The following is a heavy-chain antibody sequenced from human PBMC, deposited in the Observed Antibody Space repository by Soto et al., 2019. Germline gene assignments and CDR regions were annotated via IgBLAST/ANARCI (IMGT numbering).Heavy chain of an antibody. V-gene: IGHV3-21*01. D-gene: IGHD3-3*01. CDR3: ARVGFLEWLLGH. Sequence: GGSLRLSCAASGFTFSSYSMNWVRQAPGKGLEWVSSISSSSSYIYYADSVKGRFTISRDNAKNSLYLQMNSLRAEDTAVYYCARVGFLEWLLGHWGQGTLVTVSS. CDR1: GFTFSSYS. CDR2: ISSSSSYI. J-gene: IGHJ4*02.